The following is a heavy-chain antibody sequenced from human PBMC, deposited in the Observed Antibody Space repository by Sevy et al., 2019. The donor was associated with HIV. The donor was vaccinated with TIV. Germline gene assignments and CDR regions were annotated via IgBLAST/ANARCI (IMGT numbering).Heavy chain of an antibody. Sequence: ASVKVSCKASGGTFSSYAISWVRQAPGQRLEWMGGIIPVFGTANYAQKFQGRVTITADESTSTAYMELSSLRSEDTAVYYCASNDITMVRGVINHWGQGTLVTVSS. CDR3: ASNDITMVRGVINH. D-gene: IGHD3-10*01. V-gene: IGHV1-69*13. CDR1: GGTFSSYA. J-gene: IGHJ4*02. CDR2: IIPVFGTA.